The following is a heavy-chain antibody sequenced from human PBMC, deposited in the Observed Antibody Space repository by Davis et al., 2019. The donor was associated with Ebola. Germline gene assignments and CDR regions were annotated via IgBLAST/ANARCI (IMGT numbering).Heavy chain of an antibody. D-gene: IGHD4-17*01. Sequence: GESLKISCAASGFTFSGYAMHWVRQAPGKGLEWVANIKQDGSEKYYVDSVKGRFTISRDNAKNSLYLQMNSLRAEDTAVYYCARESAAVHFDYWGQGTLVTVSS. V-gene: IGHV3-7*01. CDR2: IKQDGSEK. CDR3: ARESAAVHFDY. J-gene: IGHJ4*02. CDR1: GFTFSGYA.